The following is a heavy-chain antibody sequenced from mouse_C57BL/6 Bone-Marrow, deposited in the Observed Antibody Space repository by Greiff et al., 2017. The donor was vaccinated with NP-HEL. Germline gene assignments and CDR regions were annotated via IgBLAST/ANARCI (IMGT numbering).Heavy chain of an antibody. V-gene: IGHV1-4*01. J-gene: IGHJ2*01. CDR2: INPSSGYT. Sequence: QVQLKESGAELARPGASVKMSCKASGYTFTSYTMHWVKQRPGQGLEWIGYINPSSGYTKYNQKFKDKATLTADKSSSTAYMQLSSLTSEDSAVYYCAIITTVVGGGYWGQGTTLTVSS. CDR3: AIITTVVGGGY. CDR1: GYTFTSYT. D-gene: IGHD1-1*01.